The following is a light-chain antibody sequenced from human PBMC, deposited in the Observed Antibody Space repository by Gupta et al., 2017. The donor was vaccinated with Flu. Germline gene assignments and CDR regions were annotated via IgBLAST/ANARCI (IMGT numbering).Light chain of an antibody. CDR3: QQYNSYPFT. CDR2: KAS. J-gene: IGKJ3*01. Sequence: DIQMTQSPSTLSASIRDKVTITCRASQSISNWLAWYQQRPGKAPKLLIYKASSLESGAPSRFSGSGSGTEFTLTISSLQPDDFATYYCQQYNSYPFTFGPGTKVDIE. V-gene: IGKV1-5*03. CDR1: QSISNW.